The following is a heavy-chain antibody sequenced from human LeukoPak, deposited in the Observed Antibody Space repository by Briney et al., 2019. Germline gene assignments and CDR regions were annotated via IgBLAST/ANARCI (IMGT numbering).Heavy chain of an antibody. J-gene: IGHJ4*02. CDR3: ARTHDYDYYFDY. CDR1: GGSISSYY. Sequence: PSETLSLTCTVSGGSISSYYWSWIRQPPGKGLEWIGYIYYSGSTNYNPSLKSRVTISVDTSKNRFSLKLSSVTAADTAVYYCARTHDYDYYFDYWGQGTLVTVSS. V-gene: IGHV4-59*01. D-gene: IGHD4-17*01. CDR2: IYYSGST.